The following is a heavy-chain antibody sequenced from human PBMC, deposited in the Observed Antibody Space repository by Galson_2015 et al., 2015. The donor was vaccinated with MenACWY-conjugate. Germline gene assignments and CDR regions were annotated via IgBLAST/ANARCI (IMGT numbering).Heavy chain of an antibody. D-gene: IGHD3-22*01. Sequence: SLRLSCAASGFTFSNAWMSWVRQAPGKGLEWVGRIKSKTDGGTTDYAAPVKGRFTISRDDSKNTLYLQMNSLRAEDTAVYYCAKAPAVVVKWFDPWGQGTLVTVSS. CDR3: AKAPAVVVKWFDP. CDR1: GFTFSNAW. J-gene: IGHJ5*02. V-gene: IGHV3-15*01. CDR2: IKSKTDGGTT.